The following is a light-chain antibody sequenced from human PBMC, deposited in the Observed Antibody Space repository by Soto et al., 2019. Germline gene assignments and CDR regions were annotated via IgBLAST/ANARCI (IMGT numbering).Light chain of an antibody. CDR2: GAS. CDR1: QTISSW. V-gene: IGKV1-5*01. J-gene: IGKJ1*01. Sequence: DIPITQSPSTLSGSVGARVTITCRASQTISSWLAWYQQKPGKAPNLLIYGASGLQNGVPSRFTGSGSGTEVTLTITGLQPEDVGTYYCQQSSVTPRSFGQGTKV. CDR3: QQSSVTPRS.